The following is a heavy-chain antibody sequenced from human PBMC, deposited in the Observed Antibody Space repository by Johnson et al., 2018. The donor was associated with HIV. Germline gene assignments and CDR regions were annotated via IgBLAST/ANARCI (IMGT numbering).Heavy chain of an antibody. J-gene: IGHJ3*02. Sequence: VQLVESGGGVVQPGGSLRLSCAASGFPFSSYAMTWVRHAPGKGLEWICAISCHDGDTFYADSVKGRFHISRDNSKNTLHLQMGSLRPEDMAVYYCARVPGSGITRYAGAFDIWGQGTMVTVSS. D-gene: IGHD3-10*01. V-gene: IGHV3-23*04. CDR2: ISCHDGDT. CDR3: ARVPGSGITRYAGAFDI. CDR1: GFPFSSYA.